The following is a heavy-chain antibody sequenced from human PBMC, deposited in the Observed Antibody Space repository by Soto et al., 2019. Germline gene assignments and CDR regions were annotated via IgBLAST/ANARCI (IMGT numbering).Heavy chain of an antibody. V-gene: IGHV3-64*01. D-gene: IGHD2-2*01. CDR2: ISNNGVST. Sequence: GGSLRLSCVASGFSFSNYAMHWVRQAPGKGLEYVSAISNNGVSTYYANSVKGRFIISRDNSKNKLYLQKGSLRAEDKDVYYCARGGPYQLLSDFDYWGQGTLVTVSS. CDR3: ARGGPYQLLSDFDY. J-gene: IGHJ4*02. CDR1: GFSFSNYA.